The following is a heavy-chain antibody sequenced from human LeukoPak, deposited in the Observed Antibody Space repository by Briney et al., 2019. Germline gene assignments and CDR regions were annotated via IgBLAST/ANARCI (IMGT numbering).Heavy chain of an antibody. CDR2: IYSSGST. D-gene: IGHD1-26*01. Sequence: SETLSLTCTGSGGSIRHYYWRWIRQPPGKGLEGVAYIYSSGSTSYNPSLKHRVTISVDTSQNQFSLKLNSVTAADTAVYYCARLLSGAHYYYYMYVWGKGTTVTVSS. CDR3: ARLLSGAHYYYYMYV. CDR1: GGSIRHYY. J-gene: IGHJ6*03. V-gene: IGHV4-59*01.